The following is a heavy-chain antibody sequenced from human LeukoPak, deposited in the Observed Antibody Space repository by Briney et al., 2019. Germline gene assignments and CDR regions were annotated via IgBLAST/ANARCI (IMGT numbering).Heavy chain of an antibody. CDR3: GRSGRDGSGYYLRYFDY. D-gene: IGHD3-22*01. V-gene: IGHV4-34*01. CDR2: INHSGST. J-gene: IGHJ4*02. CDR1: GGSFSGYY. Sequence: PSETLSLTCAVYGGSFSGYYWSWIRQPPGKGLEWIGEINHSGSTNYNPSLKSRVTISVDTSKNQFSLNLRSVTAADTAVYYCGRSGRDGSGYYLRYFDYWGQGSLVIVSS.